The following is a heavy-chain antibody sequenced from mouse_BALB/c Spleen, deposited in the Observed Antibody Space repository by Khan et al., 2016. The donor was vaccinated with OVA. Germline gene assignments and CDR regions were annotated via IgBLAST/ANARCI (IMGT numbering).Heavy chain of an antibody. D-gene: IGHD4-1*01. CDR1: GFTFSSYS. CDR3: ADHLTGSFAY. J-gene: IGHJ3*01. Sequence: EVELVESGGDLVKPGGSLKLSCAASGFTFSSYSMSWVRQTPDKRLEWVASISSGGDYTYYPDSVKGRFTISRDNAKNTLYLQMSDPKSEDTAMYYCADHLTGSFAYGGQGTLVTVSA. CDR2: ISSGGDYT. V-gene: IGHV5-6*01.